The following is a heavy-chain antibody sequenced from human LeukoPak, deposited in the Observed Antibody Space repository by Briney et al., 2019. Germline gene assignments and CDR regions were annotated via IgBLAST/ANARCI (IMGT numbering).Heavy chain of an antibody. CDR3: ARDHHYYDSSGYLDY. J-gene: IGHJ4*02. Sequence: GGSLRLSCAASGFTFSSYWMHWVRQAPGKGLEWVANIKQDGSEKYYVDSVKGRFTISRDNAKNSLYLQMNSLRAEDTAVYYCARDHHYYDSSGYLDYWGQGTLVTVSS. D-gene: IGHD3-22*01. CDR1: GFTFSSYW. CDR2: IKQDGSEK. V-gene: IGHV3-7*01.